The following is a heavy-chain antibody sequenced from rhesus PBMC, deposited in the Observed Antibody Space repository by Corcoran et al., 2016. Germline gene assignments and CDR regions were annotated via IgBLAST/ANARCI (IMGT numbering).Heavy chain of an antibody. CDR3: ARQMGYNIWTGYYTYGLDS. CDR2: IYSRGGRT. D-gene: IGHD3-3*01. J-gene: IGHJ6*01. V-gene: IGHV4-93*02. Sequence: QVQLQESGPAVVKPSETLPRTCAVSGGSISSSNWWSWLRQSPGTGLEWIGGIYSRGGRTKYNPSLKSRVTISIDTSKNQFSMKLSSVTAADTAVYYCARQMGYNIWTGYYTYGLDSWGQGVVVTVSS. CDR1: GGSISSSNW.